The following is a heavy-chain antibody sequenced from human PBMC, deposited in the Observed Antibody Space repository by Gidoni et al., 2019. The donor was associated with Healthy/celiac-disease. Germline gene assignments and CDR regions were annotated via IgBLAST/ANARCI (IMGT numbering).Heavy chain of an antibody. J-gene: IGHJ5*02. D-gene: IGHD2-2*01. CDR1: GFTFISSA. V-gene: IGHV3-23*01. CDR2: ISGSGGRT. Sequence: VQLLESGGGLVQPGGSLSLSCAASGFTFISSAMSWVRQAPGKGLEWVSAISGSGGRTYYADSVKGRFTISRDNSKNTLYLQMNSLRAEDTAVYYCAKQDIVVVPAAMGFDPWGQGTLVTVSS. CDR3: AKQDIVVVPAAMGFDP.